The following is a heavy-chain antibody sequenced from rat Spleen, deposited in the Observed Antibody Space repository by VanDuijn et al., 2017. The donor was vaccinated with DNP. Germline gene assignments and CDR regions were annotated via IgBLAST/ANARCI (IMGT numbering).Heavy chain of an antibody. J-gene: IGHJ3*01. Sequence: EVQLVESGGGLVQPGNSLKLSCAASGFTFSDYAMAWVRQSPKKGLEWVATIIYNSGSTFYRDSVKGRFSVSRDNAKSTLFLQMASLRSEDTATYYCTRQRLNWFSYWGQGTLVTVSS. V-gene: IGHV5-17*01. CDR2: IIYNSGST. CDR3: TRQRLNWFSY. CDR1: GFTFSDYA.